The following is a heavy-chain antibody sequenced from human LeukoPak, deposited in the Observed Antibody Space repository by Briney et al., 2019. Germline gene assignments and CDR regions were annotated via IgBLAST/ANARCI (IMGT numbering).Heavy chain of an antibody. CDR1: GFTFGDCT. CDR3: SRGGANSPFDY. D-gene: IGHD1-1*01. J-gene: IGHJ4*02. V-gene: IGHV3-49*03. CDR2: IRSKAYGGTT. Sequence: GRSLRLSCTASGFTFGDCTMTWFRQAPGKGLEWVGFIRSKAYGGTTEDAASVKGRFTISRDDSKSIAYLQMNSLKTEDTAVYYCSRGGANSPFDYWGQGTLVTVSS.